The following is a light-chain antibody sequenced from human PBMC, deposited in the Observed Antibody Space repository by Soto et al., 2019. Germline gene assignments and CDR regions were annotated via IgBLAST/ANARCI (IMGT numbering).Light chain of an antibody. Sequence: EIVMTQSPDTLSVSPGERVTLSCRASQSVNSNLAWYQQKPGQIPRLLIYGSSTRATGIPARFSGLGSVTDFTLTISSLQSEDFAYYYCQQYYDWPLTFGQGTRLEIK. CDR2: GSS. CDR3: QQYYDWPLT. CDR1: QSVNSN. J-gene: IGKJ5*01. V-gene: IGKV3-15*01.